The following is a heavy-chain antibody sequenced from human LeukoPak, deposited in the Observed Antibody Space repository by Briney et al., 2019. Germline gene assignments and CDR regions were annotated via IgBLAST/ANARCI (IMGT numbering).Heavy chain of an antibody. CDR2: ISDSGSP. D-gene: IGHD2-15*01. Sequence: SETLSLTCTVSGGSINTYYWCWLRQPPGKGLEWIGYISDSGSPSYNSSLKSRVTISIDTSKKQFSLMLSSVTAADTAIYYCARSTQRYCSGGTCFPYWFDPWGRGALVTVSS. CDR3: ARSTQRYCSGGTCFPYWFDP. J-gene: IGHJ5*02. CDR1: GGSINTYY. V-gene: IGHV4-59*01.